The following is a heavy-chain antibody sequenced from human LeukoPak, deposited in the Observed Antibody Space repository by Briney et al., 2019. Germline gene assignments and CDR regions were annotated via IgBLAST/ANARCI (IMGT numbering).Heavy chain of an antibody. J-gene: IGHJ5*02. CDR2: INHSGST. V-gene: IGHV4-34*01. CDR3: ARGIRYYYDSSGYNWFDP. Sequence: SETLSLTCAVYGGSFSGYYWSWIRQPPGKGLEWTGEINHSGSTNYNPSLKSRVTISVDTSKNQFSLKLSSVTAADTAVYYCARGIRYYYDSSGYNWFDPWGQGTLVTVSS. CDR1: GGSFSGYY. D-gene: IGHD3-22*01.